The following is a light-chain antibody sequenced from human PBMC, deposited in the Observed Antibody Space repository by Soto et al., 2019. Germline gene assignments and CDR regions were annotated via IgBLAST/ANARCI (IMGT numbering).Light chain of an antibody. CDR2: GAS. V-gene: IGKV3-20*01. CDR1: QSVDRSY. CDR3: QQYSRSPWT. Sequence: EIVLTLSPGALSLPPRERATLSCRASQSVDRSYLAWYQLKPGQSPRLLIYGASSRATGIPDRFSGSGSGTDFTLTISRLESEDFTVYFCQQYSRSPWTFGEGAKVAI. J-gene: IGKJ1*01.